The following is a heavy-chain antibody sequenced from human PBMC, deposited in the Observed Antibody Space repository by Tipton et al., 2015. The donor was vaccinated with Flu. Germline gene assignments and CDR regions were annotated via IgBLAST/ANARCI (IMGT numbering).Heavy chain of an antibody. D-gene: IGHD4-17*01. CDR2: VYTSGRT. CDR1: GGSFSGYY. J-gene: IGHJ5*01. V-gene: IGHV4-59*10. Sequence: TLSLTCAVYGGSFSGYYWSWIRQPPGKGLEWIGRVYTSGRTNYNPSLRSRVTVSVDTFRNQFSLRLTSVTAADTAVYFCARDYGNFNWFESWGQGTLVTVSS. CDR3: ARDYGNFNWFES.